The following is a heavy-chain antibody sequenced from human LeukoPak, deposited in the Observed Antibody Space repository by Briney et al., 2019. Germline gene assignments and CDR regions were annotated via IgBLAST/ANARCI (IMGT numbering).Heavy chain of an antibody. J-gene: IGHJ5*02. CDR1: GYSFTNYW. V-gene: IGHV5-10-1*01. Sequence: GESLRISCKGSGYSFTNYWISWVRQMPGKGLEWMGRIDPSDSYINYSPSFRGHVTISSDKSITTAYLQWSSLKASDTAMYYCARLRCSGGYCYSDDPWGQGTLVIVSS. CDR3: ARLRCSGGYCYSDDP. D-gene: IGHD2-15*01. CDR2: IDPSDSYI.